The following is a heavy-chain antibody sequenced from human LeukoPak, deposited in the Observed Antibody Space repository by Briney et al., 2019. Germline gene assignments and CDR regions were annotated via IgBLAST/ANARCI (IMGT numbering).Heavy chain of an antibody. J-gene: IGHJ4*02. CDR3: AIVIGSGWSHDY. CDR2: ISGSGGST. CDR1: GFTFSSYA. Sequence: GGSLRLSCAASGFTFSSYAVSWVRQAPGKGLEWVSAISGSGGSTYYADSVKGRFTISRDNSKNTLYLQMNSLRAEDTAVYYCAIVIGSGWSHDYWGQGTLVTVSS. V-gene: IGHV3-23*01. D-gene: IGHD6-19*01.